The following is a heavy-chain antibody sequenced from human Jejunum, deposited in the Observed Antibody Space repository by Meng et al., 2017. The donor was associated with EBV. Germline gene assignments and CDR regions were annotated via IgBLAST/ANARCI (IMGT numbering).Heavy chain of an antibody. J-gene: IGHJ4*02. CDR3: AGNGYYALEY. CDR2: IYHGGGT. Sequence: HLKASGPRLEKPSGTLSLTCVVSGGSISDNDWWSWVRQPPGKGLEWLGEIYHGGGTNYNPSLESRVTISVDKSKNQFSLKLNSVTVADTAVYYCAGNGYYALEYWGPGILVTVSS. D-gene: IGHD3-22*01. V-gene: IGHV4-4*02. CDR1: GGSISDNDW.